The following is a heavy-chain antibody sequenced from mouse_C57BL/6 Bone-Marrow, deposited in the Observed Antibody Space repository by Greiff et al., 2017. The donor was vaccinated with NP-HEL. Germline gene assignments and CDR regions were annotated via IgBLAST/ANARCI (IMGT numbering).Heavy chain of an antibody. CDR1: GYTFTSYW. CDR3: ANYYGSGYY. D-gene: IGHD1-1*01. J-gene: IGHJ2*01. Sequence: QVQLQQPGAELVRPGTSVKLSCKASGYTFTSYWMHWVKQRPGQGLEWIGVIDPSDSYTNYNQKFKGKATLTVDTSSSTAYMQLSSLTSEDSAVYYCANYYGSGYYWGQGTTLTVSS. CDR2: IDPSDSYT. V-gene: IGHV1-59*01.